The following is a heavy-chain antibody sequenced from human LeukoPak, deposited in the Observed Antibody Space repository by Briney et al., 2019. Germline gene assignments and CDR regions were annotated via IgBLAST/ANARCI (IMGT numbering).Heavy chain of an antibody. J-gene: IGHJ4*02. CDR1: GGSISSSSYY. V-gene: IGHV4-39*01. D-gene: IGHD3-22*01. CDR2: IYYSGST. Sequence: SETLSLTCTVSGGSISSSSYYWGWIRQPPGKGLEWIGSIYYSGSTYYNPSLKSRVTISVDTSKNQFSLKLSSVTAADTAVYYCARHDLNYYDCSGYYFSSFDYWGQGTLVTVSS. CDR3: ARHDLNYYDCSGYYFSSFDY.